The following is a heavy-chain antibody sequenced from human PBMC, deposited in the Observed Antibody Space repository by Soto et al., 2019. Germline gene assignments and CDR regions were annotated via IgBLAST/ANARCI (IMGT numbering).Heavy chain of an antibody. Sequence: TLSLTCTVSGGSISSGDYYWSWIRQPPGKGLEWIGYIYYSGSTYYNPSLKSRVTISVDTSKNQFSLKLSSVTAADTAVYYCARAWYCSSTSCYPAFDYWGQGTLVTVSS. D-gene: IGHD2-2*01. CDR3: ARAWYCSSTSCYPAFDY. CDR2: IYYSGST. V-gene: IGHV4-30-4*01. J-gene: IGHJ4*02. CDR1: GGSISSGDYY.